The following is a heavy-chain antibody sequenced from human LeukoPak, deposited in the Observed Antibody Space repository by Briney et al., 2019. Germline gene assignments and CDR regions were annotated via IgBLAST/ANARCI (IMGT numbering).Heavy chain of an antibody. CDR1: GFTFSSYA. V-gene: IGHV3-23*01. CDR2: ISGSGGST. D-gene: IGHD3-16*02. CDR3: AKEGFEYDYVWGSYRPIDY. J-gene: IGHJ4*02. Sequence: GGSLRLSCAASGFTFSSYAMSWVRQAPGKGLEWVSAISGSGGSTYYADSVKGRFTISRDNSKNTLYLQMNSLRAEDTAVYYCAKEGFEYDYVWGSYRPIDYWGQGTLVTVSS.